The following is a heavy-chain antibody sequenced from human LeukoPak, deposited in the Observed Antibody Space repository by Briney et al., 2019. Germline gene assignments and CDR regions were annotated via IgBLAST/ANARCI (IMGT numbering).Heavy chain of an antibody. V-gene: IGHV3-66*02. CDR2: IYSGGST. J-gene: IGHJ6*03. CDR1: GFTVSSNY. CDR3: ARDIHDYGGKNYYYYIDV. Sequence: PGGSLRLSCAASGFTVSSNYMSWVRQAPGKGLEWVSVIYSGGSTYYADSVKGRFTISRDNSKNTLYLQMNSLRAEDTAVYYCARDIHDYGGKNYYYYIDVWGKGTTVTVSS. D-gene: IGHD4-23*01.